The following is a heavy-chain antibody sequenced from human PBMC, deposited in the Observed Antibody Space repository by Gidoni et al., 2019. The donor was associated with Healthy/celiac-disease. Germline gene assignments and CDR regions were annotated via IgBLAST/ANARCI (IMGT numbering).Heavy chain of an antibody. J-gene: IGHJ4*02. V-gene: IGHV1-3*01. CDR3: ASPGGLESLAGFDY. CDR1: GYTFTSYA. D-gene: IGHD6-13*01. CDR2: INAGNGNT. Sequence: QVQLVQSGAEVKKPGASVKVSCKASGYTFTSYAMHWVRQAPGQRLEWMGWINAGNGNTKYSQKFQGRVTITRDTSASTAYMELSSLRSEDTAVYYCASPGGLESLAGFDYWGQGTLVTVSS.